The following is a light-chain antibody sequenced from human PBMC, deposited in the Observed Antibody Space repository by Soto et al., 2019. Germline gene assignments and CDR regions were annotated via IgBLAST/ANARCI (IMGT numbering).Light chain of an antibody. CDR3: QQTYITPRT. Sequence: DIQMTLSPSSLSASVGDRVTISCRASQSISSYLNWYQPKPGKAPNLLIYGASRFQSVVPSRFNSTGSGTDFTLTISRLQTEYCATYYCQQTYITPRTFGQGTKVETK. J-gene: IGKJ1*01. CDR1: QSISSY. V-gene: IGKV1-39*01. CDR2: GAS.